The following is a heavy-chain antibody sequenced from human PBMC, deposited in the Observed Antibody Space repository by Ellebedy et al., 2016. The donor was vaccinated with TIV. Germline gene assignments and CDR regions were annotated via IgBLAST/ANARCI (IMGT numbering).Heavy chain of an antibody. CDR1: GDSIISRSYY. Sequence: MPSETLSLTCTVSGDSIISRSYYWAWIRQPPGKGLEWIGSIYYSGSAYYNSSLKSRVTISVDTSKTQFSLRLSSVTAADTAVYYCARLYCSRGSCYCGANWFDPWGQGTLVTVSS. J-gene: IGHJ5*02. D-gene: IGHD2-15*01. CDR3: ARLYCSRGSCYCGANWFDP. V-gene: IGHV4-39*01. CDR2: IYYSGSA.